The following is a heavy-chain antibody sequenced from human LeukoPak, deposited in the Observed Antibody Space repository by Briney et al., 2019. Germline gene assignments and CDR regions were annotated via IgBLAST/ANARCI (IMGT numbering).Heavy chain of an antibody. CDR1: GDSISSSSFY. CDR3: ARYTYDYIWGSPPPFFDY. J-gene: IGHJ4*02. CDR2: IYYSGST. D-gene: IGHD3-16*01. Sequence: PSETLSLTCTVSGDSISSSSFYWGWIRQPPGKGLEWIGSIYYSGSTYYNPSLKSRVTISVDTSKNQFSLKLSSVTAADTAVYYCARYTYDYIWGSPPPFFDYWGQGTLVTVSS. V-gene: IGHV4-39*01.